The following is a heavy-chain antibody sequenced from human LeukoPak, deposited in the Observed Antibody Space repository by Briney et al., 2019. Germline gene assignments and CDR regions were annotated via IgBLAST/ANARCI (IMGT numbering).Heavy chain of an antibody. CDR2: INHSGST. Sequence: PSETLSLTCAVYGGPFSGYYWSWIRQPPGKGLEWIGEINHSGSTYCNPSLKSRVTISVDTSMKQFSLKLSSVTAADTAVYYCARGVRIAVADPHLDYWGQGTLVTVSA. V-gene: IGHV4-34*01. D-gene: IGHD6-19*01. J-gene: IGHJ4*02. CDR1: GGPFSGYY. CDR3: ARGVRIAVADPHLDY.